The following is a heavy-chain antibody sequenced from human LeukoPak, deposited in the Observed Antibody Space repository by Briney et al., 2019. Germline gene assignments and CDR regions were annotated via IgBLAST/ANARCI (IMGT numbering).Heavy chain of an antibody. CDR1: GYSFTSYW. D-gene: IGHD3-10*01. CDR3: ARRGKWTDYYNGLDV. V-gene: IGHV5-10-1*01. J-gene: IGHJ6*02. CDR2: IGPDDSST. Sequence: GESLTISCKGSGYSFTSYWISWVRQLPGKGLEWLGRIGPDDSSTNYSPSFQGHVTISTDKSITTAYLQWSSLKASDTAMYYCARRGKWTDYYNGLDVWGQGTTVTVSS.